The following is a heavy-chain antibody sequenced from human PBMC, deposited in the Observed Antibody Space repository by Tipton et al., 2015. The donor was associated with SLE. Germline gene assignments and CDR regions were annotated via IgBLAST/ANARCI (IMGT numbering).Heavy chain of an antibody. V-gene: IGHV3-21*03. CDR1: GFTFSSYS. Sequence: SLRLSCAASGFTFSSYSMNWVRQAPGKGLEWVSSISSSSSYIYYADSVKGRFTISRDNAKNSLYLQMSSLRAEDTAVYYCARASMTMVVTGLDAFDIWGQGTMVTVSS. D-gene: IGHD4-23*01. J-gene: IGHJ3*02. CDR2: ISSSSSYI. CDR3: ARASMTMVVTGLDAFDI.